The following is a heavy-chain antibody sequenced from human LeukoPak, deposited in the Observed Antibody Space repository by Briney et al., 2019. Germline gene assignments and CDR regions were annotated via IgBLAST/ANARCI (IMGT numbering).Heavy chain of an antibody. CDR1: GGSVSSGSYY. CDR2: IYYSGST. Sequence: SETLSLTCTVSGGSVSSGSYYWTWIRQPPGKGLEWIGYIYYSGSTNYNPSLKSRVTISVDTSKNQFSLKLSSVTAADTAVYYCARDQGIYNHRIIDSWGQGTLVTVSS. CDR3: ARDQGIYNHRIIDS. J-gene: IGHJ4*02. V-gene: IGHV4-61*01. D-gene: IGHD5-12*01.